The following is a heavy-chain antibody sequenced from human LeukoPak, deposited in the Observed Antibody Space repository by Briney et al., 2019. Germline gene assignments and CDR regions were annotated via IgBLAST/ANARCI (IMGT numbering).Heavy chain of an antibody. D-gene: IGHD3-22*01. CDR1: GFTFSSYG. CDR2: IDTSSSYI. J-gene: IGHJ5*02. V-gene: IGHV3-21*01. Sequence: GGSLRLSCAASGFTFSSYGMSWVRQAPGKGLEWASSIDTSSSYIYYADSVKGRFTISRDNAKNSLYLQMSSLRAEDTAVYYCARDLDDTRGLAFDTWGQGTLVTVSS. CDR3: ARDLDDTRGLAFDT.